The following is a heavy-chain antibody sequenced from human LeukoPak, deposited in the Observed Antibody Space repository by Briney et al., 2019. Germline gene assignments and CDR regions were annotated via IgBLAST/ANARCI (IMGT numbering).Heavy chain of an antibody. CDR1: GFTFDDYA. CDR3: AKGPRITIFGVVNFGGDY. CDR2: ISGSGGST. V-gene: IGHV3-23*01. Sequence: GGSLRLSCAAYGFTFDDYAMHLVRQAPGKGLEWVSAISGSGGSTYYADSVKGRFTISRDNSKNTLYLQMNSLRAEDTAVYYCAKGPRITIFGVVNFGGDYWGQGTLVTVSS. D-gene: IGHD3-3*01. J-gene: IGHJ4*02.